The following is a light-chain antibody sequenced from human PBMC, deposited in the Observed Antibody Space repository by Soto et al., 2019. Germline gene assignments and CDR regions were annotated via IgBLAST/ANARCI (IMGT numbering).Light chain of an antibody. V-gene: IGLV2-14*01. CDR2: EVN. CDR1: SRDVGGYDY. CDR3: SSYSGSSTPYV. Sequence: QSVLTQPASVSGSPGQSITISCTGTSRDVGGYDYVSWYQQHPGKAPKLMVFEVNNRPSGVSNRFSGSKSGNTASLTISGLQAEDDGHYYCSSYSGSSTPYVFGTGTKVTVL. J-gene: IGLJ1*01.